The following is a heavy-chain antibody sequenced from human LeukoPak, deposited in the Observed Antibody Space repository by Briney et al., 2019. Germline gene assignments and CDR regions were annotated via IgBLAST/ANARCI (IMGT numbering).Heavy chain of an antibody. D-gene: IGHD3-3*01. CDR3: ARVHYDFWSGYFAWFDP. CDR2: IYYSGST. CDR1: GGSISSYY. V-gene: IGHV4-59*01. Sequence: SETLSLTCTVSGGSISSYYWSWIRQPPGKGLEWIGYIYYSGSTNYNPSLKSRVTISVDTSKHQFSLKLSSVTAADTAVYYCARVHYDFWSGYFAWFDPWGQGTLVTVSS. J-gene: IGHJ5*02.